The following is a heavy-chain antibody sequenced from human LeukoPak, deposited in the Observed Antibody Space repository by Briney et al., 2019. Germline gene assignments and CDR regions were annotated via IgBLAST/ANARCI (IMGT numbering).Heavy chain of an antibody. CDR1: GYTFTTWY. V-gene: IGHV1-2*02. Sequence: GASVKVSCKASGYTFTTWYMHWVRQAPGQGPEWMGWINTNSGDTKYAQKFQGRVTMTRDTSNSTAYMELSSLTSDDTAVYYCVTEGYWGQGTLVTVSS. J-gene: IGHJ4*02. CDR2: INTNSGDT. CDR3: VTEGY.